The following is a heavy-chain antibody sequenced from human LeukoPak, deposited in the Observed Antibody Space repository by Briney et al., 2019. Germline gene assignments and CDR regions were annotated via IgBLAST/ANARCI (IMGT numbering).Heavy chain of an antibody. J-gene: IGHJ2*01. Sequence: SETLSLTCTVSGASIGSYYWSWIRQPPGKGLEWIGYIFYSGSTNYNPPLKSRVTISVETSKNQFSLKLTSVTAADTAVYYCARELTNRITVAGRYYFDLWGRGTPVTVSS. V-gene: IGHV4-59*01. CDR1: GASIGSYY. D-gene: IGHD6-19*01. CDR3: ARELTNRITVAGRYYFDL. CDR2: IFYSGST.